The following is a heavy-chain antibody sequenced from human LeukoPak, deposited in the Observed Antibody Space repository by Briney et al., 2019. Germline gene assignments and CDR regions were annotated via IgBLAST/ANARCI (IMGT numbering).Heavy chain of an antibody. CDR3: ARGGYYYGMDV. CDR2: MNPNSGST. Sequence: ASVKVSCKASGGTFSSYAINWVRQATGQGLEWMGWMNPNSGSTGYAQKFQGRVTMTRNTSISTAYMELSSLRSEDTAVYYCARGGYYYGMDVWGQGTTVTVSS. CDR1: GGTFSSYA. V-gene: IGHV1-8*02. J-gene: IGHJ6*02.